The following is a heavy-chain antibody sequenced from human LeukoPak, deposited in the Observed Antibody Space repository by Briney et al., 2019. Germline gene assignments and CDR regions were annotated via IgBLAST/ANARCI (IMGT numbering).Heavy chain of an antibody. D-gene: IGHD1-26*01. CDR2: IRYDGSHE. CDR3: AKDELGASGYPFDY. J-gene: IGHJ4*02. CDR1: GFTFATYG. Sequence: PGGSLRLSCAASGFTFATYGMHWVRQAPGKGLEWVSFIRYDGSHEFYVDSVNGRFTISRDNSKNTQFLQMNSLRTEDTAVYYCAKDELGASGYPFDYWGQGTLVTVSS. V-gene: IGHV3-30*02.